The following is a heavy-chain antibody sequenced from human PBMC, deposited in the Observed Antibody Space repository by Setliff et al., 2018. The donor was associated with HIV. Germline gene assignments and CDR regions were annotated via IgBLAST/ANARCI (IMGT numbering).Heavy chain of an antibody. J-gene: IGHJ4*01. CDR1: GFTFSNAW. CDR2: IKSKTDGGTT. D-gene: IGHD6-19*01. Sequence: GGSLRLSCAASGFTFSNAWMSWVRQAPGKGLEWVGRIKSKTDGGTTDYAAPVKGRFTISRDDSKNTMYLQMNSLRVEDTAVYYCTKRTGNGWSHTDYWGHGTLVTVSS. CDR3: TKRTGNGWSHTDY. V-gene: IGHV3-15*01.